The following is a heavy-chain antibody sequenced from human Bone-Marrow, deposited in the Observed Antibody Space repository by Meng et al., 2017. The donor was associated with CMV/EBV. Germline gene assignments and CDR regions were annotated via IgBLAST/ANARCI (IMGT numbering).Heavy chain of an antibody. J-gene: IGHJ4*02. CDR1: GGTCNTYA. V-gene: IGHV1-69*02. CDR2: IIPVLGIA. CDR3: TRNGFPEGGYYFDY. D-gene: IGHD2-15*01. Sequence: QVQLVQSGAEVKKPGSSVKVSCKASGGTCNTYAITWVRQAPGQGLEWMGRIIPVLGIAIYAQKFQGRVIITADKSMSTAYMELSSLRSEDTAMYYCTRNGFPEGGYYFDYWGQGTLVTVSS.